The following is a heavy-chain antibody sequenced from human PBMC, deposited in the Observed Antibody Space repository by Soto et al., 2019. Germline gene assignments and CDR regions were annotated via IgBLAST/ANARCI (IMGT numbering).Heavy chain of an antibody. CDR1: GSTFIDFY. V-gene: IGHV1-2*02. CDR3: ARDTLEIRAFDL. J-gene: IGHJ3*01. CDR2: INPNRGGT. D-gene: IGHD1-7*01. Sequence: ASVKVSCKASGSTFIDFYIYWLRQAPGQRPEWMGWINPNRGGTFYAQSFQGRVTFTRDTSTNTAYMELSRLTSDDTAMYYCARDTLEIRAFDLWGQGTMVTVSS.